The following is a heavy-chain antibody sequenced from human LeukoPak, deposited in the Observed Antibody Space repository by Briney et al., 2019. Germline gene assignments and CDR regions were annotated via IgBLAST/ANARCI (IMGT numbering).Heavy chain of an antibody. J-gene: IGHJ6*04. D-gene: IGHD3-10*02. Sequence: GGSLRLSCAASGFTFSYSVMNWVRQAPGKGLEWVSAISGSGGSTYYEDSVKGRFTISRDNSKNTLYLQMDSLRAEDTAVYYCAELGITMIGGVWGKGTTVTISS. CDR1: GFTFSYSV. V-gene: IGHV3-23*01. CDR2: ISGSGGST. CDR3: AELGITMIGGV.